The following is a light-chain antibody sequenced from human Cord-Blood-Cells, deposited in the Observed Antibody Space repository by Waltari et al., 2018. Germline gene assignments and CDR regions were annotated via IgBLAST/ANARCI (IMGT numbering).Light chain of an antibody. CDR2: AAS. J-gene: IGKJ3*01. CDR3: QQSYSTPFT. CDR1: QNISSY. Sequence: DITMTQSPSYLSASVGDRVTITCRASQNISSYFNWYQQKPGKAPKLLIYAASSLQSGVPSMFSGSGSGTDFTLTISSLQPEDFATYYCQQSYSTPFTFGPGTKVDIK. V-gene: IGKV1-39*01.